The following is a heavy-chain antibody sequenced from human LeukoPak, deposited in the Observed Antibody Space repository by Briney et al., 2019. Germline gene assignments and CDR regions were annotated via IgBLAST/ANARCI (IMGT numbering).Heavy chain of an antibody. V-gene: IGHV1-2*06. D-gene: IGHD6-13*01. Sequence: GASVKVSCKASGYTFTGYYMHWVRQAPGRGLEWMGRINPNSGGTNYAQKFQGRVTMTRDTSISTAYMELSRLRSDDTAVYYCARRFIAAAGKYYFDYWGQGTLVTVSS. CDR2: INPNSGGT. CDR3: ARRFIAAAGKYYFDY. CDR1: GYTFTGYY. J-gene: IGHJ4*02.